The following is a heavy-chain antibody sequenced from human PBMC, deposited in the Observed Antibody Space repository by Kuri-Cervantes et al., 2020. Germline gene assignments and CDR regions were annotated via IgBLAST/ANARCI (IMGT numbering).Heavy chain of an antibody. J-gene: IGHJ5*02. CDR1: GFTFGDYA. CDR2: IRSKAYGGTT. V-gene: IGHV3-49*04. D-gene: IGHD3-10*01. CDR3: TPEGLTMVRGVIRTGGFDP. Sequence: GESLKISCTASGFTFGDYAMSWVRQAPGKGLEWVGFIRSKAYGGTTEYAASVKGRFTISRDDSKSFAYLQMNSLKTEDTAVYYCTPEGLTMVRGVIRTGGFDPWGQGTLVTVSS.